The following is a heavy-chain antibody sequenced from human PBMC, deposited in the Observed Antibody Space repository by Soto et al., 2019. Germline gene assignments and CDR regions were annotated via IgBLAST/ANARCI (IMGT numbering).Heavy chain of an antibody. Sequence: QVQLQQWGAGLLKPSETLSLTCAVYGGSFSDYYWSWIRQPPGKGLEWIGEINHRGSTNYNSSLKSRVTISVDTSKNQFSLTLTSVTAADTAVYYCARGVANQAAAAANWFDPWGQGTLVTVSS. CDR2: INHRGST. D-gene: IGHD6-13*01. J-gene: IGHJ5*02. V-gene: IGHV4-34*01. CDR3: ARGVANQAAAAANWFDP. CDR1: GGSFSDYY.